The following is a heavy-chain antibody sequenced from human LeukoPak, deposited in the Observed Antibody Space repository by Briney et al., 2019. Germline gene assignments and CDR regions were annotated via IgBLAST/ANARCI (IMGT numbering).Heavy chain of an antibody. CDR1: GFTFSSYS. V-gene: IGHV3-21*04. D-gene: IGHD3-10*01. CDR2: ISSSSSYI. J-gene: IGHJ6*03. CDR3: ARVGGDYYYYYMDV. Sequence: GGSLRLSCAASGFTFSSYSMNWVRQAPGKGLEWVSSISSSSSYIYYADSVKGRFTISRDNAKNSLYLQMNSLRAEDTAVYYCARVGGDYYYYYMDVWGQGSLVTVSS.